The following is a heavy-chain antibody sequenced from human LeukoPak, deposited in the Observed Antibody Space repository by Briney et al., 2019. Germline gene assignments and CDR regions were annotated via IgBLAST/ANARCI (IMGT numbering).Heavy chain of an antibody. CDR1: GFVFSRYW. V-gene: IGHV3-7*01. CDR3: ARDRGRGFDL. J-gene: IGHJ5*02. CDR2: VKEDGKDK. Sequence: GGSLRLSCAASGFVFSRYWMTWVRQAPGKGLEWVANVKEDGKDKYYVDSVRGRFIISKDNARNSLYLQMNSLRADDTAVYYCARDRGRGFDLWGQGTLVTVSS.